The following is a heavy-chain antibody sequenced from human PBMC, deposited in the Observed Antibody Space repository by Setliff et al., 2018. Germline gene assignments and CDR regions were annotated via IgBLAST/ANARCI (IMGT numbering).Heavy chain of an antibody. CDR2: IYYSGST. Sequence: PSETLSLTCTVSGGSISSRSYYWGWNRQPPGKGLEWTGSIYYSGSTYYKPSLKSRVTISVDTSKNQFSLKLSSVTAADTAVYYCARVSSYGSGSYYYYYYGMDVWGQGTTVTVSS. V-gene: IGHV4-39*07. CDR1: GGSISSRSYY. D-gene: IGHD3-10*01. CDR3: ARVSSYGSGSYYYYYYGMDV. J-gene: IGHJ6*02.